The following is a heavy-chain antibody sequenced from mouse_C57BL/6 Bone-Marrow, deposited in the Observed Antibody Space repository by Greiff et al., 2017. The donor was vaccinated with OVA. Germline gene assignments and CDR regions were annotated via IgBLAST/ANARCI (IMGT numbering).Heavy chain of an antibody. CDR1: GFSLSTFGMG. J-gene: IGHJ3*01. CDR2: TCGDDAQ. Sequence: QVTLKESGPGILQPSQTLSLTCSFSGFSLSTFGMGVGWIRPTSGKGLEWLAHTCGDDAQYYNPALKRRLTITTDTSKDQVFRKVDKVDTAVTAEYYGARLCDGYPAWFAYWGQGTLLTVSA. CDR3: ARLCDGYPAWFAY. D-gene: IGHD2-3*01. V-gene: IGHV8-8*01.